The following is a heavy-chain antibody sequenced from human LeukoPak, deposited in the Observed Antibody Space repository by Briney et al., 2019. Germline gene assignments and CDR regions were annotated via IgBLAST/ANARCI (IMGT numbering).Heavy chain of an antibody. J-gene: IGHJ3*02. Sequence: GASVKVSCKASGGTFSSYAISWVRQAPGQGLEWMGRIIPILGIANYAQKFQGRVTITADKSTSTAYMELSSLRSEDTAVYYCARALDIGGFRAIDIWGQGTMVTASS. CDR2: IIPILGIA. CDR1: GGTFSSYA. D-gene: IGHD2-2*03. V-gene: IGHV1-69*04. CDR3: ARALDIGGFRAIDI.